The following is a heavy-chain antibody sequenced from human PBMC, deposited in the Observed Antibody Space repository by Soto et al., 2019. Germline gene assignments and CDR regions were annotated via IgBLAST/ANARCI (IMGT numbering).Heavy chain of an antibody. CDR3: AREGYDFWSGYYPIDY. Sequence: EVQLVESGGGLVQPGGSLSLSCAASGFTFSDHYMDWVRQAPGKGLEWVGRARNKANSYTTEYAAPVKGRFTISRDDSKNSLYLQMNSLRAEDTAVYYCAREGYDFWSGYYPIDYWGQGTLVTVSS. D-gene: IGHD3-3*01. CDR1: GFTFSDHY. J-gene: IGHJ4*02. CDR2: ARNKANSYTT. V-gene: IGHV3-72*01.